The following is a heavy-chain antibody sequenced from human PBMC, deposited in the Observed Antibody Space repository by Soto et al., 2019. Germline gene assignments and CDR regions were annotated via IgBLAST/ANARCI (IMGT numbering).Heavy chain of an antibody. D-gene: IGHD5-12*01. CDR3: ARDHGFEEMATTQYGMDV. CDR1: GGSISSYY. V-gene: IGHV4-59*01. Sequence: GPGPERPSETLSLTCTVSGGSISSYYWSWIRQPPGKGLEWIGYIYYSGSTNYNPSLKSRVTISVDTSKNQFSLKLSSVTAADTAVYYCARDHGFEEMATTQYGMDVWGQGTTVTVS. CDR2: IYYSGST. J-gene: IGHJ6*02.